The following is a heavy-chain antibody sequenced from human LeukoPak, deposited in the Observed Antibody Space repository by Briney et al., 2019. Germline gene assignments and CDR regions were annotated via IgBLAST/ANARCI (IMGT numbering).Heavy chain of an antibody. D-gene: IGHD3-22*01. CDR3: ARAGLDYYDSSGYLDY. V-gene: IGHV3-48*03. Sequence: GGSLRLSCAASGFTFSNYEMNWVRQAPGKGLEWVSYISSSGSTIYYADSVKGRFTISRDNAKNSLYLQMNSLRAEDTAVYYCARAGLDYYDSSGYLDYWGQGTLVTVSS. J-gene: IGHJ4*02. CDR2: ISSSGSTI. CDR1: GFTFSNYE.